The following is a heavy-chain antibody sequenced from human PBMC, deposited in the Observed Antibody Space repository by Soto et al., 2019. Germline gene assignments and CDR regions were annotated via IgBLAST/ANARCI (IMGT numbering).Heavy chain of an antibody. V-gene: IGHV3-30-3*01. CDR2: ISYDGSNK. J-gene: IGHJ4*02. D-gene: IGHD3-22*01. CDR1: GFPFSSYA. Sequence: QVQLVESGGGVVQPGRSLRLSCAASGFPFSSYAMHWVRQAPGKGLEWVAVISYDGSNKYYADSVKGRFTISRDNSKNTLYLQMNSLRAEDTAVYYCARADGGYYKRLDYWGQGTLVTVSS. CDR3: ARADGGYYKRLDY.